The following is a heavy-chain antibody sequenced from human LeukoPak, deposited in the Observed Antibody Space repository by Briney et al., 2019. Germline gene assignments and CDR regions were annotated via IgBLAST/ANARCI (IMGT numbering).Heavy chain of an antibody. CDR3: ARAICSSTSCYWTDY. D-gene: IGHD2-2*01. J-gene: IGHJ4*02. CDR1: GYTFTSYG. CDR2: ISAYNGNT. Sequence: ASVTVSCKASGYTFTSYGISWVRQAPGQGLAWMGWISAYNGNTNYAQKLQGRVTMTTDTSTSKAYMELRSLRSDDTAVYYCARAICSSTSCYWTDYWGQGTLVTVSS. V-gene: IGHV1-18*01.